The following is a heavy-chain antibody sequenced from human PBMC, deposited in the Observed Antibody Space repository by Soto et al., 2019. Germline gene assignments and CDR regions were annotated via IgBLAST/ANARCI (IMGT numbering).Heavy chain of an antibody. CDR3: ARDLPLSITIFGVVEP. CDR2: ISSSSSYI. D-gene: IGHD3-3*01. CDR1: GFTFSSYS. V-gene: IGHV3-21*01. Sequence: GGSLRLSCAASGFTFSSYSMNWVRQAPGKGLEWVSSISSSSSYIYYADSVKGRFTISRDNAKNSLYLQMNSLRAEDTAVYYCARDLPLSITIFGVVEPWGQGTLVTVSS. J-gene: IGHJ5*02.